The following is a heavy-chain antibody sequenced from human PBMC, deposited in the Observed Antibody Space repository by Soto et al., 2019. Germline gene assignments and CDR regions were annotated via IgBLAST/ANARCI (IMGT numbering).Heavy chain of an antibody. J-gene: IGHJ6*02. Sequence: EVQLVESGGGVVQPGGSLRLSCAASTFIVSSNFMSWVRQAPGKGLEWVSSLYGDGRTYYADSVKGRLTISRDNSKNTLFLQMNSLRGEDTAVYYCARDHRLLVSGETTYFGMDVWGQGTTVIVSS. CDR1: TFIVSSNF. D-gene: IGHD3-22*01. CDR2: LYGDGRT. CDR3: ARDHRLLVSGETTYFGMDV. V-gene: IGHV3-66*01.